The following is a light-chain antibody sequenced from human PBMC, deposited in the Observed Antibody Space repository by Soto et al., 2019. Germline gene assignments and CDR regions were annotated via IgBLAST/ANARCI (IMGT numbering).Light chain of an antibody. Sequence: QSVLTQPPSVSAAPGQKVTISCSGRSSNIGNNYVSWYQQLPGTAPKLLIYDNNKRPSGIPDRFSGSKSGTSATLGITGRQTGDEADYYCGTWDSSLSALWVFGGGTKLTVL. CDR2: DNN. V-gene: IGLV1-51*01. CDR1: SSNIGNNY. J-gene: IGLJ3*02. CDR3: GTWDSSLSALWV.